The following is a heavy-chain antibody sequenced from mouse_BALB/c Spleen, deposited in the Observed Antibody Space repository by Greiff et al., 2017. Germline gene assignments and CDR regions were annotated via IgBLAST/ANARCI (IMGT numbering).Heavy chain of an antibody. D-gene: IGHD1-1*01. CDR1: GFTFSSYA. CDR2: ISSGGSYT. J-gene: IGHJ2*01. CDR3: ARDHYYGRGYFDY. V-gene: IGHV5-9-4*01. Sequence: EVQGVESGGGLVKPGGSLKLSCAASGFTFSSYAMSWVRQSPEKRLEWVAEISSGGSYTYYPDTVTGRFTISRDNAKNTLYLEMSSLRSEDTAMYYCARDHYYGRGYFDYWGQGTTLTVSS.